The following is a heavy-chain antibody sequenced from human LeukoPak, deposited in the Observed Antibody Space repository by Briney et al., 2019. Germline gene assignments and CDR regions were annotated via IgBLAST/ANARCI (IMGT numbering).Heavy chain of an antibody. CDR2: IRSKAYGGTT. CDR3: TRGQGYYYYYYMDV. CDR1: GFTFGDYA. V-gene: IGHV3-49*04. J-gene: IGHJ6*03. Sequence: PGGSLRLSCTASGFTFGDYAMSWVRQAPGKGLEWVGFIRSKAYGGTTEYAASVKGRFTISRDDSKSIAYLQMNSLKTEDTAVYYCTRGQGYYYYYYMDVWGKGTTVTVSS.